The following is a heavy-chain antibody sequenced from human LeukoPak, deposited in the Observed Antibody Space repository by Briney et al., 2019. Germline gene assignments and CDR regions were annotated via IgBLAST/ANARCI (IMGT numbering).Heavy chain of an antibody. V-gene: IGHV3-9*01. J-gene: IGHJ3*01. Sequence: SLRLSCAASGFTFDDYAMHWVRQAPGKGLEWASGISWNRGSIGYADSVKGRFTISRDNAKNSLYLQMNSLRAEDTALYYCAKDLSVGATSAFDVWGQGTMVTVSS. CDR1: GFTFDDYA. CDR3: AKDLSVGATSAFDV. CDR2: ISWNRGSI. D-gene: IGHD1-26*01.